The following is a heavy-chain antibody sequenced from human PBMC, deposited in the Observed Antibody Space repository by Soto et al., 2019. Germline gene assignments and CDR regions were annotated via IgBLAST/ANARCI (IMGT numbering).Heavy chain of an antibody. V-gene: IGHV3-23*01. D-gene: IGHD1-26*01. Sequence: PGGSLRLSCAASGFTFSSYAMSWVRQAPGKGLEWVSAVTGSGGTTYYADSMKGRFTISRDNSKNTLYLQMNSLRAEDTAVYYCAKSGGYYPPLDFDYWGQGTLVTVSS. CDR1: GFTFSSYA. CDR2: VTGSGGTT. CDR3: AKSGGYYPPLDFDY. J-gene: IGHJ4*02.